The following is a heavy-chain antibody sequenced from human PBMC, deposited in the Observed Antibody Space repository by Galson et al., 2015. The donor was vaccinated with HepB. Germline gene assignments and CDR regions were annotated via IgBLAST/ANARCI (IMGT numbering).Heavy chain of an antibody. Sequence: SLRLSCAASGFSIDWMDWVRQAPGKGLEWVANINQDGSEKYYVDSVKGRFTISRDNAKHSVSLQMNSLRADDTAVYYSSRRLDDWGQGTLVRVSS. CDR1: GFSIDW. V-gene: IGHV3-7*03. CDR3: SRRLDD. J-gene: IGHJ4*02. CDR2: INQDGSEK.